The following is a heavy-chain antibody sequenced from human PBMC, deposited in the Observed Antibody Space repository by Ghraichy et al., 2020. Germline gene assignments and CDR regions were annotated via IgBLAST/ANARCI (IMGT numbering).Heavy chain of an antibody. Sequence: GESLNISCGASGFTFSNYGMHWVRQAPGKGLEWVSLIVYDGSTKYYADSVKGRFTISRDNSKNTLYLQMSGLRPEDTAMYYCARADYFWGQGTLVSVSS. CDR1: GFTFSNYG. J-gene: IGHJ4*02. CDR3: ARADYF. CDR2: IVYDGSTK. V-gene: IGHV3-30*02.